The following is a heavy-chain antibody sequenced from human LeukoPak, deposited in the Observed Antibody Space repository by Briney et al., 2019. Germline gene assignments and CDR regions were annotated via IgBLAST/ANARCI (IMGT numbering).Heavy chain of an antibody. J-gene: IGHJ5*02. V-gene: IGHV3-7*01. CDR1: GFTFSSYW. CDR2: IQQDGGAE. CDR3: ARDAGYYVHDL. Sequence: GGSLRLSCAASGFTFSSYWMSWVRQAPGKGLEWVANIQQDGGAEHYADSVKGRFTISRDNAKNSLYLQLYSLRAEDTAVYYCARDAGYYVHDLWGQGTLVTVSS. D-gene: IGHD3-10*02.